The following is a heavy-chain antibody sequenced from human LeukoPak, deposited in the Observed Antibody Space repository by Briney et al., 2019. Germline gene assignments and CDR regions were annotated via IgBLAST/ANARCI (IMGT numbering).Heavy chain of an antibody. V-gene: IGHV4-39*01. Sequence: PSETLSLTCTVSGGSISSSSYYWGWIRQPPGKGLDWIGSIYYSGSTYYNPSLKSRVTISVDTSKNQFSLKLSSVTAADTAVYYCARKGQYCSSTSCSDAFDIWGQGTMVTVSS. J-gene: IGHJ3*02. CDR2: IYYSGST. CDR3: ARKGQYCSSTSCSDAFDI. D-gene: IGHD2-2*01. CDR1: GGSISSSSYY.